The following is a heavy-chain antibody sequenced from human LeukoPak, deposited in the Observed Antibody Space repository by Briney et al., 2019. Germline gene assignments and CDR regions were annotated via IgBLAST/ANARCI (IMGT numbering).Heavy chain of an antibody. CDR3: ARDLITMVRGALGLLDV. Sequence: PGGSLRLSCAASGFTFSSYAMSWVRQAPGKGLEWVSSISGSGGSTYYADSVKGRFTISRDNSKNTLYLQMNSLRAEDTAVYYCARDLITMVRGALGLLDVWGKGTTVTVSS. V-gene: IGHV3-23*01. J-gene: IGHJ6*04. CDR1: GFTFSSYA. D-gene: IGHD3-10*01. CDR2: ISGSGGST.